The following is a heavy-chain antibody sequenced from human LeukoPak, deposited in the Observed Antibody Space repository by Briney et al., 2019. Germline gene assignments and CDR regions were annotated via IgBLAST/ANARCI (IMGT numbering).Heavy chain of an antibody. J-gene: IGHJ4*02. V-gene: IGHV4-59*08. CDR3: ARYSGSYSGFDY. CDR2: IYYSGSI. D-gene: IGHD1-26*01. Sequence: PSETLSLTCTVSGGSISSYYWSWIRQPPGKGLEWIGYIYYSGSINYNPSLKSRVTISVDTSKNQFSLKLRSVTAVDTAVYYCARYSGSYSGFDYWGQGTLVTVSS. CDR1: GGSISSYY.